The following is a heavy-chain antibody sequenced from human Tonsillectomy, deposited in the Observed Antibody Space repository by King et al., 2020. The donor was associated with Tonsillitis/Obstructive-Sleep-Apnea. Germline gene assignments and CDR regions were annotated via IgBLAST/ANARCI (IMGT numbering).Heavy chain of an antibody. D-gene: IGHD4-11*01. J-gene: IGHJ6*02. CDR3: AHNDYSAPYAMDV. CDR2: IYWDDDQ. CDR1: GFSLSTSGVG. V-gene: IGHV2-5*02. Sequence: ITLKESGPTLVKPTQTLTLTCTVSGFSLSTSGVGVGWIRQPPGKALEWLALIYWDDDQRYSPSLKSRLTITKDNSKNQVVLKMTNMDPVDTATYYCAHNDYSAPYAMDVWGQGTTVTVSS.